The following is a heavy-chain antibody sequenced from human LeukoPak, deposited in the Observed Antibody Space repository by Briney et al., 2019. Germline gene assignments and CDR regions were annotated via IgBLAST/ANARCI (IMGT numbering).Heavy chain of an antibody. CDR2: IYHSGST. Sequence: PSETLSLTCAVSGGSISSGGYSWSWIRQPPGKGLEWIGYIYHSGSTYYNPSLKSRVTILVDRSKNQFSLKLSSVTAADTAVYYCARAPYYYGMDVWGKGTTVTVSS. CDR1: GGSISSGGYS. V-gene: IGHV4-30-2*01. CDR3: ARAPYYYGMDV. J-gene: IGHJ6*04.